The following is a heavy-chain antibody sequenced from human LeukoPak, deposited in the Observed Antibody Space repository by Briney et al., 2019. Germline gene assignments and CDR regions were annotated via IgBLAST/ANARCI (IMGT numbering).Heavy chain of an antibody. CDR1: GFTFSSYG. D-gene: IGHD3-9*01. J-gene: IGHJ4*02. Sequence: GGSLRLSCAASGFTFSSYGMSWVRQAPGKGLEWVSGISRSGGSTYYADSVQGRFTISRDNSKNTLYLQMDSLRAGDTAVYYCAKSRGYSNYYFDYWGRGTLVTVSS. V-gene: IGHV3-23*01. CDR2: ISRSGGST. CDR3: AKSRGYSNYYFDY.